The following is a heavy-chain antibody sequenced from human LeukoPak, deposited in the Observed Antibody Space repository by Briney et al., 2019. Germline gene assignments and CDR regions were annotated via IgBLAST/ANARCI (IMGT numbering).Heavy chain of an antibody. CDR3: ARDRGRYSSSSWFDP. CDR1: GYTFTSYG. V-gene: IGHV1-18*01. Sequence: ALVKVSCKASGYTFTSYGISWVRQAPGQGLEWMGWISAYNGNTNYAQKLQGRVTMTTDTSTSTAYMELRSLRSDDTAVYYCARDRGRYSSSSWFDPWGHGTLVTVSS. CDR2: ISAYNGNT. D-gene: IGHD6-6*01. J-gene: IGHJ5*02.